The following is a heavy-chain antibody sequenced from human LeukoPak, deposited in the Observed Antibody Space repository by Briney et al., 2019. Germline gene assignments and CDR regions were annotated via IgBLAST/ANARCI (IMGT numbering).Heavy chain of an antibody. CDR2: IYYSGST. Sequence: SETLSLTCTVSGGSISSSSYYWGWIRQPPGKGLEWIGSIYYSGSTYYNPSLKSRVTISVDTSKNQFSLKLSSVTAADTAVYYCNGGSSGWYYNWFDPWGQGTLVTVSS. V-gene: IGHV4-39*07. CDR3: NGGSSGWYYNWFDP. CDR1: GGSISSSSYY. J-gene: IGHJ5*02. D-gene: IGHD6-19*01.